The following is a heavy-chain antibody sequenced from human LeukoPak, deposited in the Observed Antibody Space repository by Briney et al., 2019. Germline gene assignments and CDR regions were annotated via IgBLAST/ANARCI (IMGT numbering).Heavy chain of an antibody. CDR2: ISDSGSNT. V-gene: IGHV3-23*01. CDR1: GFTFSTYA. CDR3: ARDPGSSWYDNWSDP. D-gene: IGHD6-13*01. J-gene: IGHJ5*02. Sequence: PGGSPRLSCAASGFTFSTYAMSWVRQAPGKGLEWVSTISDSGSNTYYADSVKGRFTISRDNSKNTLFLQMNSLRAEDTAVYYCARDPGSSWYDNWSDPWGQGTLVTVSS.